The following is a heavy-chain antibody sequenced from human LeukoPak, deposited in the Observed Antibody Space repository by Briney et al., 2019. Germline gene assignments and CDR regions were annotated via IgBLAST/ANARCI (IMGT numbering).Heavy chain of an antibody. J-gene: IGHJ6*02. D-gene: IGHD5-12*01. CDR1: GFTFSSYG. CDR3: AKELHSGYLTYYYYGMDV. CDR2: IWYGGSNK. Sequence: GGSLRLSCAASGFTFSSYGMHWVRQAPGKGLEWVAVIWYGGSNKYYADSVKGRFTISRDNSKNTLYLQMNSLRAEDTAVYYCAKELHSGYLTYYYYGMDVWGQGTTVTVSS. V-gene: IGHV3-30*02.